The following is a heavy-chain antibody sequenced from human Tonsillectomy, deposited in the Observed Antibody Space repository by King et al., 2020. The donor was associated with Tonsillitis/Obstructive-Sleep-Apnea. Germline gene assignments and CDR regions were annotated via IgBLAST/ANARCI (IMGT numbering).Heavy chain of an antibody. CDR1: GGSFSGYY. CDR3: ASGGGSWFDY. CDR2: INHIGST. J-gene: IGHJ4*02. D-gene: IGHD1-26*01. V-gene: IGHV4-34*01. Sequence: HVQLQQWGAGLLKPSETLSLTCAVYGGSFSGYYWSWIRQPPGKGLEWIGEINHIGSTNYNPSLKSRVTISVDTSKNQVSLHLNSVTAADTAVYFCASGGGSWFDYWGQGTLVTVSS.